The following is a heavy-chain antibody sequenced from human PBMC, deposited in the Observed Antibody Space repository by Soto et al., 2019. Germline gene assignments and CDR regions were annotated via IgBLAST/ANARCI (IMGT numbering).Heavy chain of an antibody. J-gene: IGHJ5*02. CDR2: ISGSGGST. D-gene: IGHD3-22*01. CDR1: GFTFSSYA. V-gene: IGHV3-23*01. Sequence: GGSLRLSCAASGFTFSSYAMSWVRQAPGKGLEWVSAISGSGGSTYYADSVKGRFTISKDNSKNTLYLQMNSLRAEDTAVYYCAKDLRYYDSSGYYYPNWFDPWGQGTLVTVSS. CDR3: AKDLRYYDSSGYYYPNWFDP.